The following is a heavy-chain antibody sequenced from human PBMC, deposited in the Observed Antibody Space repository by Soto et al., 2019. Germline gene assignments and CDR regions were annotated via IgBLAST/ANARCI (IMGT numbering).Heavy chain of an antibody. CDR2: IYWDDDE. J-gene: IGHJ4*02. CDR1: GFSISTRGVG. D-gene: IGHD5-18*01. Sequence: QITLKESGPTLVKPTQTLTLTCTFSGFSISTRGVGVGWIRQPPGKALEWIALIYWDDDEGYSPALKSRHTIIKDTSKIQGVLTMTTMDPVDTGTYYCAHIPRGYSYHCDYWGQGNLVTVSS. CDR3: AHIPRGYSYHCDY. V-gene: IGHV2-5*02.